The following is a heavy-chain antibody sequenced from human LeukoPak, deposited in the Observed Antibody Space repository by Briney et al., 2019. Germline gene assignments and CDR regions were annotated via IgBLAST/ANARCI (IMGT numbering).Heavy chain of an antibody. CDR1: GGSFSGYY. J-gene: IGHJ5*02. V-gene: IGHV4-34*01. D-gene: IGHD1-26*01. CDR2: INHSGST. CDR3: ARGEWELPNWFDP. Sequence: KPSETLSLACAVYGGSFSGYYWSWIRQPPGKGLEWIGEINHSGSTNYNPSLKSRVTISVDTSKNQFSLKLSSVTAADTAVYYCARGEWELPNWFDPWGQGTLVTVSS.